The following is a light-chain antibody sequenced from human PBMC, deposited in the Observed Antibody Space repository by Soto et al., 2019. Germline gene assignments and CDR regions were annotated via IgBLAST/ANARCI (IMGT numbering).Light chain of an antibody. CDR1: QSVSSN. Sequence: IGLTQSPGTLSLSPGERATLSCRASQSVSSNLSWYQQKPGQAPRLLIYGASTRATGVPARFSGSGSGTDFTLTISSLEPEDFAVYYCHQRSNWPPDTFGQGTRLEIK. CDR3: HQRSNWPPDT. J-gene: IGKJ5*01. CDR2: GAS. V-gene: IGKV3-11*01.